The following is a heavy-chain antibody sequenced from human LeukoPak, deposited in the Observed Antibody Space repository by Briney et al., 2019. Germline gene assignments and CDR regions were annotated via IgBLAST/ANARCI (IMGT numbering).Heavy chain of an antibody. V-gene: IGHV6-1*01. CDR2: TYYRSKWYN. Sequence: SQTLSLTCAISGDSVSSNSAAWNWIRQFPSRGLEWLGRTYYRSKWYNDYAVSVKSRITINPDTSKNQFSLQLNSVTPEDTAVYYCAREGEIQLWFDWFDPWGQGTLVTVSS. CDR1: GDSVSSNSAA. D-gene: IGHD5-18*01. J-gene: IGHJ5*02. CDR3: AREGEIQLWFDWFDP.